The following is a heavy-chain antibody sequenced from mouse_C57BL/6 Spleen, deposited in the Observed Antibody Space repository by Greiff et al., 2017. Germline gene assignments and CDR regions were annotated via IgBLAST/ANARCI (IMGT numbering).Heavy chain of an antibody. CDR3: ARTGYYSNYVDY. D-gene: IGHD2-5*01. J-gene: IGHJ2*01. Sequence: VQLQQPGAELVKPGASVKLSCKASGYTFTSYWMHWVKQRPGQGLEWIGMIHPNSGSTNYNEKFKSKATLTVDKSSSTAYMQRSSLTSEDSAVYYGARTGYYSNYVDYWGQGTTLAVSS. CDR2: IHPNSGST. CDR1: GYTFTSYW. V-gene: IGHV1-64*01.